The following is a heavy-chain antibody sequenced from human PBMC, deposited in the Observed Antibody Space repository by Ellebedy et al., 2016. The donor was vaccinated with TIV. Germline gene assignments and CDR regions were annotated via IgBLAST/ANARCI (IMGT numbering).Heavy chain of an antibody. V-gene: IGHV4-59*01. CDR2: IYYSGST. D-gene: IGHD2-21*02. Sequence: MPSETLSLTCTVSGGSISSYYWSWIRQPPGEGLEWIGYIYYSGSTNCNPSLKSRVTISVDTSKNQFSLQLSSVTAADTAVYYCARYGGGGDSPVAFDYWGQGTLVTVSS. CDR1: GGSISSYY. CDR3: ARYGGGGDSPVAFDY. J-gene: IGHJ4*02.